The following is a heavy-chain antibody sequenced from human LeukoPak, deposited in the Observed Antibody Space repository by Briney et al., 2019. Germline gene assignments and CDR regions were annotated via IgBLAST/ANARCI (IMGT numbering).Heavy chain of an antibody. V-gene: IGHV1-2*06. Sequence: SVTVTCTASGYTFTCYYMHWVRHAPGQGLEWVGRINPNSGGTNYAQKFQGRVTMTRDKSMNTAYMELSRLRCDDTAVYYCASAFRGGANEIDYWGQGTLVTVSS. CDR3: ASAFRGGANEIDY. CDR2: INPNSGGT. D-gene: IGHD3-16*01. CDR1: GYTFTCYY. J-gene: IGHJ4*02.